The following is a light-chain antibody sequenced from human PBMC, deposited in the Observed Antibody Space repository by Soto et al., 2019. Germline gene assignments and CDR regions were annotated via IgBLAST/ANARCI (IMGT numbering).Light chain of an antibody. CDR3: HQYAHSPLT. CDR1: QSVDRNF. CDR2: DVS. V-gene: IGKV3-20*01. Sequence: EIVLTQSPGTLSLSPGESATLSCRASQSVDRNFLAWFQHKPGQAPRLLIYDVSNRATGIPDRFSASGSGTDFTLTVSRLEPEGFAVYYCHQYAHSPLTFGGGTKVETK. J-gene: IGKJ4*01.